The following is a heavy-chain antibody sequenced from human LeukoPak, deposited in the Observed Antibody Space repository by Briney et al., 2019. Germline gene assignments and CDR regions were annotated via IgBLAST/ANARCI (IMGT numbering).Heavy chain of an antibody. CDR3: AKDSESSGYDVGIFDY. J-gene: IGHJ4*02. CDR2: ISYDGSNK. Sequence: GGSLRLSCAASGFTFSSYGMQRVRQGPGKGLEWVAVISYDGSNKYYADSVKGRFTISRDNSKNTLYLQMNSLRAEDTAVYYCAKDSESSGYDVGIFDYWGQGTLVTVSS. V-gene: IGHV3-30*18. CDR1: GFTFSSYG. D-gene: IGHD5-12*01.